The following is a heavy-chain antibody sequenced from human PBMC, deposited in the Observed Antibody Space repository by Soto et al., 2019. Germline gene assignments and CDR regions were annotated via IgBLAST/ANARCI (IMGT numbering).Heavy chain of an antibody. Sequence: GGSLRLSCAASGFTFSSYSMNWVRQAPGKGLECVSYFCSSSSTIYYAVSVKVRFTISRDNAKNSLYLQMNSLRAEDTAVYYCATSLDVWGQGTTVTVSS. CDR2: FCSSSSTI. J-gene: IGHJ6*02. CDR3: ATSLDV. CDR1: GFTFSSYS. V-gene: IGHV3-48*01.